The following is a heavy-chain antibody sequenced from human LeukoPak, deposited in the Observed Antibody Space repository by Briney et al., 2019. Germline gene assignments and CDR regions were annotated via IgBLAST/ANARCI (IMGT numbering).Heavy chain of an antibody. CDR1: GFTLSNHW. CDR2: IKQDGIEK. CDR3: AKDHSGSYSYYFDY. Sequence: GGSLRLSCAASGFTLSNHWMIWVRQAPGKGLECVANIKQDGIEKYYLDSVKGRFTISRDNAKNSVYLQMNSLRVEDTAVYYCAKDHSGSYSYYFDYWGQGTLVTVSS. J-gene: IGHJ4*02. V-gene: IGHV3-7*01. D-gene: IGHD1-26*01.